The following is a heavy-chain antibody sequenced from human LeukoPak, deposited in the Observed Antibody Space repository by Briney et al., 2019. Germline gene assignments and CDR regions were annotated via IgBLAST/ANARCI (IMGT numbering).Heavy chain of an antibody. D-gene: IGHD6-19*01. J-gene: IGHJ4*02. V-gene: IGHV3-23*01. CDR2: ISGSGGST. CDR3: AKDPGYSSGWIDY. Sequence: PGGSLRLSCAASGFTFNSYAMNWVRQAPGKGLEWVSAISGSGGSTYYADSVKGRFTISRDNSKNTLYLQMNSLRAEDTAVYYCAKDPGYSSGWIDYWGQGTLVTVSS. CDR1: GFTFNSYA.